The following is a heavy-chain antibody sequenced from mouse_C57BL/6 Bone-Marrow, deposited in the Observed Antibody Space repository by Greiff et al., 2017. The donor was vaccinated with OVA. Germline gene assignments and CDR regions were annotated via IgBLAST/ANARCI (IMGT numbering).Heavy chain of an antibody. CDR3: SSFYYGSSPDV. CDR1: GYTFTSYW. V-gene: IGHV1-64*01. D-gene: IGHD1-1*01. CDR2: IHPNRGST. J-gene: IGHJ1*03. Sequence: QVQLQQPGAELVKPGASVKLSCKASGYTFTSYWMHWVKQRPGQGLEWIGMIHPNRGSTTYNEKLKSKATLTVDKSSITAYMQLSSLTSEDSSVYNWSSFYYGSSPDVWGTGTTVTVSS.